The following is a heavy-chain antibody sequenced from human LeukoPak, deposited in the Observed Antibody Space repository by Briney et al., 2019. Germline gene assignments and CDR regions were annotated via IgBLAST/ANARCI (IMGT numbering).Heavy chain of an antibody. CDR2: IYYSGSS. V-gene: IGHV4-30-4*01. CDR1: GGSISSGDYY. CDR3: ARFYGVTGTDY. D-gene: IGHD4-17*01. Sequence: SQTLSLTCTVSGGSISSGDYYWSWFRQPLGKGLEWIGYIYYSGSSYYNPSFKSRVTISVDTSKSQFSLKLSSVTAADTAVYYCARFYGVTGTDYWGQGTLVTVSS. J-gene: IGHJ4*02.